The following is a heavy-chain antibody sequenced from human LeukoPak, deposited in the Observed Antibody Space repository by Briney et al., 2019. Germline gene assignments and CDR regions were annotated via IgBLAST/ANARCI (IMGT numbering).Heavy chain of an antibody. D-gene: IGHD6-19*01. V-gene: IGHV3-23*01. CDR3: AKSRSGWYLFDC. CDR2: IGGSGGST. Sequence: GGSLRLSCAASGFTFSSYAMSWVRQAPGKGLEWVSAIGGSGGSTYYADSVKGRFTISRDNSKNTLYLQMNSLRAEDTAIFYCAKSRSGWYLFDCWGQGTLVTVSS. CDR1: GFTFSSYA. J-gene: IGHJ4*02.